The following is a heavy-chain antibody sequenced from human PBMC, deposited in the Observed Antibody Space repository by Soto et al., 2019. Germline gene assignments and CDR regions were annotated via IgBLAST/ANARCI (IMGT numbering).Heavy chain of an antibody. Sequence: QVRLEQWGAGLLKPSETLSLTCAIYGASFGGFHWTWLRQAPGKGLEWIGELIHGGSTNYNPSLKSRVSFSLDTSKNQFSLHLMSVTAADTAVYYCARSPLGYDYVRQTWREVGDSFDIWGRGTMVTVSS. D-gene: IGHD3-16*01. V-gene: IGHV4-34*12. CDR3: ARSPLGYDYVRQTWREVGDSFDI. CDR2: LIHGGST. CDR1: GASFGGFH. J-gene: IGHJ3*02.